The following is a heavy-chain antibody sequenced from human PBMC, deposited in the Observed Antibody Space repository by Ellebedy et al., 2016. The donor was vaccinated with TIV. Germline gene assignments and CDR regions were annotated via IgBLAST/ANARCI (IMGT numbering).Heavy chain of an antibody. J-gene: IGHJ3*02. D-gene: IGHD3-3*01. V-gene: IGHV3-23*01. CDR2: ISGSGGST. Sequence: GESLKISCAASGFTFSSYAMSWVRQAPGKGLEWVSAISGSGGSTYYADSVKGRFTISRDNSKNTLYLQMNSLRAEDTAVYYCAKDRITIFGVPEGWDDAFDIWGQGTMVTVSS. CDR1: GFTFSSYA. CDR3: AKDRITIFGVPEGWDDAFDI.